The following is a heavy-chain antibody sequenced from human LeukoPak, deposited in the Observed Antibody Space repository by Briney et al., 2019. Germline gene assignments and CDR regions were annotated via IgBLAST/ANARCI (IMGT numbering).Heavy chain of an antibody. V-gene: IGHV4-34*01. D-gene: IGHD6-6*01. J-gene: IGHJ4*02. CDR3: ARVHRIAARSRYYFDY. CDR2: INHSGST. CDR1: GGSFSGYY. Sequence: SEPLSLTCAVYGGSFSGYYWSWIRQPPGKGLEWIGEINHSGSTNYNPSLKSRVTISVDTSKNQFSLKLSSVTAADTAVYYCARVHRIAARSRYYFDYWGQGTLVTVSS.